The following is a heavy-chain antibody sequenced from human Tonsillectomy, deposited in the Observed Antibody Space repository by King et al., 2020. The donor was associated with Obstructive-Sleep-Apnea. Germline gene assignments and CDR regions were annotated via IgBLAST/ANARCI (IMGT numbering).Heavy chain of an antibody. CDR1: GFTFTSSA. CDR2: IVVGSGNT. Sequence: QLVQSGPEVKKPGTSVKVSCKASGFTFTSSAVQWVRQAGGQRLEWIGWIVVGSGNTNYAQKFQERVTITMDMSTSTAYMELSSLGSEDTAVYYCAAGPSYYDFWSGYFDYWGQGTLVTVSS. D-gene: IGHD3-3*01. CDR3: AAGPSYYDFWSGYFDY. V-gene: IGHV1-58*01. J-gene: IGHJ4*02.